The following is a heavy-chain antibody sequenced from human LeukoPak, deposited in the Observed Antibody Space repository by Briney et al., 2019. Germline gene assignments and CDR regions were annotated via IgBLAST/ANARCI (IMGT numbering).Heavy chain of an antibody. CDR1: GYTFTGYY. D-gene: IGHD4-23*01. J-gene: IGHJ3*02. CDR2: INPNSGGT. CDR3: ARDPTVVIWVGDAFDI. V-gene: IGHV1-2*02. Sequence: AASVKVSCKASGYTFTGYYMHWVRQAPGQGLEWMGWINPNSGGTNYAQKFQGRVTMTRDTSISTAYMELSRLRSDDTAVYYCARDPTVVIWVGDAFDIWGQGTMVTVSS.